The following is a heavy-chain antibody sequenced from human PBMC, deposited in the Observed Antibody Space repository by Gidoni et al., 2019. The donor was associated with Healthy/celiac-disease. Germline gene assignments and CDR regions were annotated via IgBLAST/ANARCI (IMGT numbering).Heavy chain of an antibody. CDR3: VKGYCSSTSCYHFDY. CDR2: ISSNGGST. CDR1: GFTFNSYA. D-gene: IGHD2-2*01. Sequence: EVQLVESGGGLVQPGGSLRLSCSASGFTFNSYAMHWVRQAPGKGLEYVSAISSNGGSTYYADSVKGRFTISRDNSKNTLYLQMSSLRAEDTAVYYCVKGYCSSTSCYHFDYWGQGTLVTVSS. J-gene: IGHJ4*02. V-gene: IGHV3-64D*06.